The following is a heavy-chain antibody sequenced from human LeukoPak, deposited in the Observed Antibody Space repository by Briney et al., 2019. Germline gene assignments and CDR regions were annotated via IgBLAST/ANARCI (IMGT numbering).Heavy chain of an antibody. Sequence: ASVKVSCKASGYTFTSYYMHWVRQAPGQGLEWMGIINPSGGCTSYAQKFQGRVTMTRDTSTSTVYMELSSLRSEDTAVYYCARSYGSGSYYNNWFDPWGQGTLVTVSS. J-gene: IGHJ5*02. V-gene: IGHV1-46*01. CDR3: ARSYGSGSYYNNWFDP. CDR1: GYTFTSYY. D-gene: IGHD3-10*01. CDR2: INPSGGCT.